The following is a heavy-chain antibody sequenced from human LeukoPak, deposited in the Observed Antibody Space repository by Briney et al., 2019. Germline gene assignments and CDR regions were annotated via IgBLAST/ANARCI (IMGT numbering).Heavy chain of an antibody. CDR1: GGSISSYY. Sequence: PSETLSLTCTVSGGSISSYYWSWIRQPPGKGLEWIGYIYYSGSTNYNPSLKSRVTISVDTSKNQFSLKLSSVTAADTAVYYCARSSYGYDLYSDYWGQGTLVTVSS. D-gene: IGHD3/OR15-3a*01. CDR2: IYYSGST. J-gene: IGHJ4*02. V-gene: IGHV4-59*01. CDR3: ARSSYGYDLYSDY.